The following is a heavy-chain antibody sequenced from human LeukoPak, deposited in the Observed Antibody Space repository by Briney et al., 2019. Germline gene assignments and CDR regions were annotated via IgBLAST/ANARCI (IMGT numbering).Heavy chain of an antibody. CDR3: ARDRQDIVVVPAAIGAFDI. CDR2: IYYSGST. V-gene: IGHV4-59*12. CDR1: GGSISSYY. Sequence: SETLSLTCTVSGGSISSYYWSWIRQPPGKGLEWIGYIYYSGSTNYNPSLKSRVTISVDTSKNQFSLKLSSVTAADTAVYYCARDRQDIVVVPAAIGAFDIWGQGTMVTVSS. J-gene: IGHJ3*02. D-gene: IGHD2-2*02.